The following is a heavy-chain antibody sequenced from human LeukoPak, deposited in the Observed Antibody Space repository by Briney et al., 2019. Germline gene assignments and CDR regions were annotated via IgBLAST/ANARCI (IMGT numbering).Heavy chain of an antibody. Sequence: PGGSLRLSCTASGFTFSDCYMSWIRQAPGKGLEWVSFISSSGSTIYYADSMKGRFTISRDNAKNSVYLQMNSLRAEDTAVYYCARGLGYCSGGSCPRRAFDIWGQGTVVTVSS. V-gene: IGHV3-11*01. J-gene: IGHJ3*02. CDR2: ISSSGSTI. CDR3: ARGLGYCSGGSCPRRAFDI. D-gene: IGHD2-15*01. CDR1: GFTFSDCY.